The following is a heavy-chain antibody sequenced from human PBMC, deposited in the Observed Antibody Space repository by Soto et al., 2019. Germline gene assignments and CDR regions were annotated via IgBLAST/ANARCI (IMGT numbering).Heavy chain of an antibody. V-gene: IGHV4-34*01. Sequence: QVQLQQWGAGLLKPSETLSLTCAVYGGSFSGYYWSWIRQPPGKGLEWIGEINHSGSTNYNPSLKSRVTISVDTSKNQFSLKLSSVTAADTAVYYCARGPYCSSTSCYADALGYWGQGTLVTVSS. D-gene: IGHD2-2*01. CDR3: ARGPYCSSTSCYADALGY. J-gene: IGHJ4*02. CDR2: INHSGST. CDR1: GGSFSGYY.